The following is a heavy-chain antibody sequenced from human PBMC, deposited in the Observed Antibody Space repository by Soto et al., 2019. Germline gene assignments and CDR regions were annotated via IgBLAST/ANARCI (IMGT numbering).Heavy chain of an antibody. D-gene: IGHD2-15*01. V-gene: IGHV2-5*02. CDR2: IYWDDDK. CDR3: AHSAGIYCSGGSCYWGPAEKEYNWFDP. Sequence: SGPRRVNPTQTLALTCTFSGFSLSTSGVGVGWIRQPPGKALEWLALIYWDDDKRYSPSLKSRLTITKDTSKNQVVLTMTNMDPVDTATYYCAHSAGIYCSGGSCYWGPAEKEYNWFDPWGQGTLVTVSS. CDR1: GFSLSTSGVG. J-gene: IGHJ5*02.